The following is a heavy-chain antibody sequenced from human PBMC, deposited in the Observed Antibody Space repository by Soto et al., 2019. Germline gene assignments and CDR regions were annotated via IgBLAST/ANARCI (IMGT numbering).Heavy chain of an antibody. Sequence: SETLSLTCAVSGGSISSSNWWSWVRQPPGKGLEWIGEIYHSGSTNYNPSLKSRVTISVDKSKNQFSLKLSSVTAADTAVYYCARDQEYCSGGSCYFRGYGMDVWGQGTTVTVSS. D-gene: IGHD2-15*01. CDR3: ARDQEYCSGGSCYFRGYGMDV. CDR2: IYHSGST. V-gene: IGHV4-4*02. J-gene: IGHJ6*02. CDR1: GGSISSSNW.